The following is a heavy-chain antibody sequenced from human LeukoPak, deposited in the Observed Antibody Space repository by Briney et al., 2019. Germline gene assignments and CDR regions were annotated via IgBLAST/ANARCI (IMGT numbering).Heavy chain of an antibody. V-gene: IGHV3-30*04. CDR1: GFTFSSYA. CDR3: AKGHERVGRYNYFDY. D-gene: IGHD5-24*01. J-gene: IGHJ4*02. CDR2: ISYDGSNK. Sequence: GGSLRLSCAASGFTFSSYAMHWVRQAPGKGLEWVAVISYDGSNKYYADSVKGRFTISRDNSKNTLFLQMDSLRDEDTAVYYCAKGHERVGRYNYFDYWGQGTLVTVSS.